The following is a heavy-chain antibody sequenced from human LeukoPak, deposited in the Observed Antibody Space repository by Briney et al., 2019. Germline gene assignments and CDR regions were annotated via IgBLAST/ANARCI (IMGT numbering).Heavy chain of an antibody. CDR2: IYYSGST. V-gene: IGHV4-39*01. J-gene: IGHJ4*02. CDR3: ARHWGDGYQAADYFDY. D-gene: IGHD5-24*01. Sequence: PSETLSLTCTVSCGSISSGSYYWGWIRQPPGKGLEWIGSIYYSGSTYYNPSLKSRVTISVDTSKNQFSLKLSSVTAADTAVYYCARHWGDGYQAADYFDYWGQGTLVTVSS. CDR1: CGSISSGSYY.